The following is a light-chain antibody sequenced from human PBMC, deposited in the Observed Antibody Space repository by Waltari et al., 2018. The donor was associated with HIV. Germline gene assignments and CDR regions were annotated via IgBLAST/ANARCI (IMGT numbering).Light chain of an antibody. CDR2: EFT. CDR3: CSYVGSHTLL. CDR1: SSDVGRFNL. Sequence: QSALTQPASVSGSPGQSITISCTGTSSDVGRFNLVSWSQHHPGEAPNPLIDEFTKRPPGVSNRFSGSQSGNTASLTISGLQADDEADYHCCSYVGSHTLLFGGGTKVTVL. V-gene: IGLV2-23*02. J-gene: IGLJ3*02.